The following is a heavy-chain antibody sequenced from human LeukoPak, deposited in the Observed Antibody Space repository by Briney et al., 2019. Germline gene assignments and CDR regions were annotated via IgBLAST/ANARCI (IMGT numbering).Heavy chain of an antibody. Sequence: GGSLRLPCAASGFTVSNNYMSWVRQAPGKGLEWVSVIYSGGSTYYADSVKGRFTISRDTSKNTLSLQMNSLRAEDTAVYYCASLSLGHYWGQGTLVTVSS. V-gene: IGHV3-53*01. CDR1: GFTVSNNY. D-gene: IGHD6-6*01. CDR2: IYSGGST. J-gene: IGHJ4*02. CDR3: ASLSLGHY.